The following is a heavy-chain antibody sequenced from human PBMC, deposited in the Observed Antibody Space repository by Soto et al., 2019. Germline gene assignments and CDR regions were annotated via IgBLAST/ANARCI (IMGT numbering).Heavy chain of an antibody. CDR3: ARFPSRPHYFAMAV. V-gene: IGHV4-31*03. CDR1: GGTINSGGYY. J-gene: IGHJ6*02. Sequence: SETLSLTCSVSGGTINSGGYYWTWIRQHPGRGLECIGYIYYSGNTYYNPSLKSRLTISLDTSENQFSMKLNSVTVADTAVYYCARFPSRPHYFAMAVWGQGTAVTVSS. D-gene: IGHD2-2*01. CDR2: IYYSGNT.